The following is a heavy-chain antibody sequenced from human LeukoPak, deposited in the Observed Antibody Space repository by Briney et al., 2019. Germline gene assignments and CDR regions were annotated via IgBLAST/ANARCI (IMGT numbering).Heavy chain of an antibody. Sequence: GGSLRLSCAASGFTFSSYSMNWVRLAPGKGLEWVSYISSSSSSTIYYADSVKGRFTISRDNAKNSLYLQMNSLRAEDTAVYYCARDYTGGIAAAGLYYYYYMDVWGKGTTVTVSS. CDR1: GFTFSSYS. V-gene: IGHV3-48*01. D-gene: IGHD6-13*01. CDR3: ARDYTGGIAAAGLYYYYYMDV. CDR2: ISSSSSSTI. J-gene: IGHJ6*03.